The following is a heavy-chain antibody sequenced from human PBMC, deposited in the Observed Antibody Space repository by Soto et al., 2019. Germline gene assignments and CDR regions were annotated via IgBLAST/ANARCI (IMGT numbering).Heavy chain of an antibody. CDR3: ARGGELLWFGGTKNWFDP. V-gene: IGHV1-18*04. Sequence: ASVKVSCKASGYTFTGYYMHWVRQAPGQGLEWMGWISAYNGNTNYAQKLQGRVTMTTDTSTSTAYMELRSLRSDDTAVYYCARGGELLWFGGTKNWFDPWGQGTLVTVSS. CDR2: ISAYNGNT. CDR1: GYTFTGYY. J-gene: IGHJ5*02. D-gene: IGHD3-10*01.